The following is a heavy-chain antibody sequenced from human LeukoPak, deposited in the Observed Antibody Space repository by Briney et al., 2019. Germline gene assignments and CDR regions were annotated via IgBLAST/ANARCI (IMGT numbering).Heavy chain of an antibody. D-gene: IGHD3-9*01. V-gene: IGHV4-59*01. J-gene: IGHJ5*02. CDR2: IHYTGST. CDR3: ARGRYSAWDNWFAP. CDR1: SGSITSSY. Sequence: SETLSLTCTVSSGSITSSYWSWLPQSPGKGLEWIGYIHYTGSTNYNPPLKSRVPMLIDPSKNQFSLKLSSVTGADPAVYYCARGRYSAWDNWFAPWGQGTPVPVSS.